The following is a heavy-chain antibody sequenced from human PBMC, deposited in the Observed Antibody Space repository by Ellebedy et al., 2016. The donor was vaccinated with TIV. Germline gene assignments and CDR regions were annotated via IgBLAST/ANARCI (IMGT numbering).Heavy chain of an antibody. J-gene: IGHJ4*02. D-gene: IGHD1-26*01. Sequence: SETLSLTXTVSGDSVTNDYYWTWIRQPPGKGLEWVGYIYYSGTTYYNPSLKSRITLSVDTSQNQFSLELSSVTAADTAVYYCVRFVYSRGVGSATFDHWGLGTLVTVSS. CDR2: IYYSGTT. CDR1: GDSVTNDYY. CDR3: VRFVYSRGVGSATFDH. V-gene: IGHV4-30-4*01.